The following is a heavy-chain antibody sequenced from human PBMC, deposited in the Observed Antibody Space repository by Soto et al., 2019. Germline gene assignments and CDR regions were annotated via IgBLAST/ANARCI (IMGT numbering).Heavy chain of an antibody. CDR1: AAYIRATNFY. V-gene: IGHV4-39*01. Sequence: PSETLSLTCSVPAAYIRATNFYWGWIRQPPGKGLEWIGSFHKNGDTYSNQSLETQLNKSVDTSKSKHTLILTSVTAAYTFVYYFARGMSGIQLWFPHYFDYWGQGTLVTVS. D-gene: IGHD5-18*01. J-gene: IGHJ4*02. CDR2: FHKNGDT. CDR3: ARGMSGIQLWFPHYFDY.